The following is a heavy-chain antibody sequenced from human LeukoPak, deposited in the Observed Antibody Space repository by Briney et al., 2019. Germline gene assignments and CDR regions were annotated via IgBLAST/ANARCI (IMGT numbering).Heavy chain of an antibody. V-gene: IGHV4-59*01. CDR1: GGSISSYY. J-gene: IGHJ6*03. CDR2: IYYSGST. CDR3: ARGPYCGSTSCYEYYYYYYMDV. D-gene: IGHD2-2*01. Sequence: PSETLSLTCTVSGGSISSYYWSWIRQPPGKGLEWIGYIYYSGSTNYNPSLKSRVTISVDTSKNQFSLKLSSVTAADTAVYYCARGPYCGSTSCYEYYYYYYMDVWGKGTTVTISS.